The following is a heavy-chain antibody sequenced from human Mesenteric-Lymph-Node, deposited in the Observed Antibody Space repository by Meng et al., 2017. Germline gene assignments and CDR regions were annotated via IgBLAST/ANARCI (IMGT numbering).Heavy chain of an antibody. Sequence: EVQLVESGGGLVKPGGSLRLSCAASGFTFNTAWMSWVRQAPGKGLEWIGRIKSKNDGETTDCVAPVKGRFIISRDDSKNTVYLQMNSLKTEDTAVCYCTTDHRVWNWGQGTLVTVSS. J-gene: IGHJ4*02. V-gene: IGHV3-15*01. D-gene: IGHD6-13*01. CDR2: IKSKNDGETT. CDR1: GFTFNTAW. CDR3: TTDHRVWN.